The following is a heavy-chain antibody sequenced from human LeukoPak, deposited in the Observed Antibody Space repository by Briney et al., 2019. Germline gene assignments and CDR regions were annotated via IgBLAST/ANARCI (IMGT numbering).Heavy chain of an antibody. V-gene: IGHV3-21*01. CDR2: ISSSSSYI. D-gene: IGHD3-10*01. Sequence: GGSLRLSCAASGFTFSSYSMNWVRQAPGKGLEWVSSISSSSSYIYYADSVKGRFTISRDNAKNSLYLQMNSLRAEDTAVYYCARDLPPVLLWSGELWDYYYYYGMDVWGQGTTVTVSS. CDR3: ARDLPPVLLWSGELWDYYYYYGMDV. CDR1: GFTFSSYS. J-gene: IGHJ6*02.